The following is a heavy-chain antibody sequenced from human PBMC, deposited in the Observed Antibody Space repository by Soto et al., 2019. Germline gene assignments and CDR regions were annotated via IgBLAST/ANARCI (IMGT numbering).Heavy chain of an antibody. J-gene: IGHJ6*02. CDR3: ARDTGDSSGYYYYYYYGMDV. D-gene: IGHD3-22*01. V-gene: IGHV3-9*01. CDR2: ITWNSGNI. Sequence: GGSLRLSCAASGFIFNNYAMHWVRQAPGKGLEWVSGITWNSGNIGYADSVKGRFTISRDNAENSLYLQMNSLRPKDTALYYCARDTGDSSGYYYYYYYGMDVWGQGTTVIVSS. CDR1: GFIFNNYA.